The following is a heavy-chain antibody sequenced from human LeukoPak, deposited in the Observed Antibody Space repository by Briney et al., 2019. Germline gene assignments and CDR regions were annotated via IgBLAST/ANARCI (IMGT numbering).Heavy chain of an antibody. CDR2: ISSSSSYI. J-gene: IGHJ4*02. CDR1: GFTFSSYS. V-gene: IGHV3-21*01. D-gene: IGHD6-13*01. Sequence: GGSLRLSCAASGFTFSSYSMNWVRQAPGKGLEWVSSISSSSSYIYYADSVKDRFTISRDNAKNSLYLQMNSLGAEDTAVYYCARGVAAAGYFDYWGQGTLVTVSS. CDR3: ARGVAAAGYFDY.